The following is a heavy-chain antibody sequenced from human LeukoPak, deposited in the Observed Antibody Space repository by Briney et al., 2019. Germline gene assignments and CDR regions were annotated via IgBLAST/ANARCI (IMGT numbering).Heavy chain of an antibody. CDR2: ISSSGSTI. V-gene: IGHV3-48*03. D-gene: IGHD6-19*01. Sequence: GGSLRLSCVASGFIFSNYEMNWVRQAPGKGLEWLSYISSSGSTIYYADCVKGRFTISRDNAKTSLYLQMNSLRAEDTAVYFCARSDEITVADSYYYYAMDVRGKGTTVTVSS. J-gene: IGHJ6*04. CDR3: ARSDEITVADSYYYYAMDV. CDR1: GFIFSNYE.